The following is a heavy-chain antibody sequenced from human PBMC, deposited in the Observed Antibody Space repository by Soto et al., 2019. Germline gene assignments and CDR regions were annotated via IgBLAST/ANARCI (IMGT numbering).Heavy chain of an antibody. CDR3: AKDPSETYSGWFDP. D-gene: IGHD4-4*01. Sequence: GGSLRLSCAASGFTFSSYAMSWVRQAPGKGLEWVSAISGCGCSTYYADSVKGRFTISRDNSKNTLYLQMNSLRADVTAVYYCAKDPSETYSGWFDPWGQGTLVTVSS. CDR2: ISGCGCST. J-gene: IGHJ5*02. V-gene: IGHV3-23*01. CDR1: GFTFSSYA.